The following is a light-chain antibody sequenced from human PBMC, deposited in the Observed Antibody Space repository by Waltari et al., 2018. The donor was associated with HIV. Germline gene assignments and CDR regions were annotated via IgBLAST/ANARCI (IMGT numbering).Light chain of an antibody. CDR3: QQYNNWPRT. CDR1: QSISSN. Sequence: EIVMTQSPATLSVSPGARATLSCRASQSISSNLAWYQQRPGEPPWLLSAGAFTRATGIPARFSGSGSGTEFTRSISSLQSEDFAVYYCQQYNNWPRTFGQGTKVEIK. CDR2: GAF. J-gene: IGKJ1*01. V-gene: IGKV3-15*01.